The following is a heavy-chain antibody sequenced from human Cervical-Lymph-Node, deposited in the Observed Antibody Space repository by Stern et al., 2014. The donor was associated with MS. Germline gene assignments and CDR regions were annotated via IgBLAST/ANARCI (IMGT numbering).Heavy chain of an antibody. J-gene: IGHJ5*01. D-gene: IGHD5/OR15-5a*01. CDR1: GGSISRGSHH. Sequence: QLQLQESGPGLVKPSQTLSLTCTVSGGSISRGSHHWSLVRQPAGKGLEWVGSIYPTGRSDYTPSFKGRVPMSVDTSKDQFSLELRSVTAADTAMYYCAREWIYEVSWFDSWGQGSLVIVSS. CDR3: AREWIYEVSWFDS. CDR2: IYPTGRS. V-gene: IGHV4-61*02.